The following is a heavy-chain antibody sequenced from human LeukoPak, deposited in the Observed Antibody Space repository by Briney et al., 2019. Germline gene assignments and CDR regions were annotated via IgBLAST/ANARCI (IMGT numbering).Heavy chain of an antibody. CDR1: GFTFSSYA. CDR3: ARQTRIVVVPAALDY. D-gene: IGHD2-2*01. V-gene: IGHV3-64*01. Sequence: GGSLRLSCAASGFTFSSYAMHWVRQAPGKGLEYVSAISSNGGSTYYANSVKGRFTISRDNSKNTLYLQIGSLRAEDMAVYYCARQTRIVVVPAALDYWGQGTLVTVSS. CDR2: ISSNGGST. J-gene: IGHJ4*02.